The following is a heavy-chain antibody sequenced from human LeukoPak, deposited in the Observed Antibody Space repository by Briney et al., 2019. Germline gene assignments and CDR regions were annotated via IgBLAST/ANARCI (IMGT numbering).Heavy chain of an antibody. CDR3: ARRVTVHDAFDI. V-gene: IGHV3-48*04. CDR1: GFTFSSYS. J-gene: IGHJ3*02. CDR2: ISSSSSTI. D-gene: IGHD1-1*01. Sequence: GGSLRLPCAASGFTFSSYSMNWVRQAPGKGLEWVSYISSSSSTIYYADSVKGRFTISRDNAKNSLYLQMDSLRAEDTAVYYCARRVTVHDAFDIWGQGTMVTVSS.